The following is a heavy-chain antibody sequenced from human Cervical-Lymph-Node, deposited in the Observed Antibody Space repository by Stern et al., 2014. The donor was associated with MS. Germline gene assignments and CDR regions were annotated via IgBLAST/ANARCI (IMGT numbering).Heavy chain of an antibody. J-gene: IGHJ5*02. CDR1: GYSFTSFW. Sequence: EVQLVESGAEVKKPGEALKISCQGSGYSFTSFWIGWVRQMHGKGLEWMGIIYPGDSDTRYSPSFQGQVTISADKSISTAYLQWTSLKASDSAMYYCARNYGSGSYTQFDPWGQGTLVTVSS. D-gene: IGHD3-10*01. CDR2: IYPGDSDT. V-gene: IGHV5-51*03. CDR3: ARNYGSGSYTQFDP.